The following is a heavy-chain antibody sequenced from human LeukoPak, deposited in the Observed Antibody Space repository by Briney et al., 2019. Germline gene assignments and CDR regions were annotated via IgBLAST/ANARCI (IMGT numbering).Heavy chain of an antibody. CDR3: ARVGYYSSGLDY. CDR1: GYTFTSYY. Sequence: GASVKVSCKASGYTFTSYYMHWVRQAPGQGLEWMGIISTSGGNTGYAQKFQGRVTMTRDTSTSTVYMELSSLRSEDTAVYYCARVGYYSSGLDYWGQGTLVTVSS. J-gene: IGHJ4*02. V-gene: IGHV1-46*01. D-gene: IGHD6-19*01. CDR2: ISTSGGNT.